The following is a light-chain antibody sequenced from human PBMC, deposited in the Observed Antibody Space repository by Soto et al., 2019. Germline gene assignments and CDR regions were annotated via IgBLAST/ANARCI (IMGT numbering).Light chain of an antibody. CDR1: QTIARY. CDR2: AAS. V-gene: IGKV1-39*01. Sequence: DIQMTQSPSPLSASVGDRVTITCRASQTIARYLNWFQQKSGQPPKLLVYAASTLRHGVPSRFSASGSGSYFTLTLNSLQPEDLATYYCQQSYNAPYNFGPGTKVDIK. CDR3: QQSYNAPYN. J-gene: IGKJ3*01.